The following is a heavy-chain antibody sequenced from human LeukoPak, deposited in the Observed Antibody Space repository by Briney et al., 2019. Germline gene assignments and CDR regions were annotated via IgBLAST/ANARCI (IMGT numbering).Heavy chain of an antibody. CDR2: FDPEDGET. Sequence: ASVKVSCKFSGYTLTELSMHWVRQAPGKGREWMGGFDPEDGETICAQKFQGRVTMTEDTSTDTAYMELSSLRSEDTAVYYCATALWSRWLMDYWGQGTLVTVSS. D-gene: IGHD4-23*01. CDR3: ATALWSRWLMDY. J-gene: IGHJ4*02. CDR1: GYTLTELS. V-gene: IGHV1-24*01.